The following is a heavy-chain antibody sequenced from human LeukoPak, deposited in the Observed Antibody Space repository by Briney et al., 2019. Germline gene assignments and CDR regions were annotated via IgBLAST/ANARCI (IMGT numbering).Heavy chain of an antibody. CDR1: GFTFSRYT. CDR3: ARDHDSGGGGGY. V-gene: IGHV3-30-3*01. J-gene: IGHJ4*02. D-gene: IGHD1-26*01. Sequence: PGGSLRLSCAASGFTFSRYTMHWVRQAPGQGLEWVAVISIDGNTKYHADSVRGRFTISRDNSKNTLYLQMNSLRTEDTAVYFCARDHDSGGGGGYWGQGTLVTVSS. CDR2: ISIDGNTK.